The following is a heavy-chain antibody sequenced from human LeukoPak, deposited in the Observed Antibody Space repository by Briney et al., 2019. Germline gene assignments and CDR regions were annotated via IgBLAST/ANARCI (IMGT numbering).Heavy chain of an antibody. D-gene: IGHD3-3*01. CDR1: GFSISSSSYY. Sequence: SETLCLTCTVSGFSISSSSYYWGWLRQPPGKGLEWIGSSYYSGSTYYNPSLKSRLTISVDTSKNHFSLRLSSVTAADTGVYYCARGLTYYDFWSGPTGWDVAPVMDVWGKGTTVTVSS. CDR3: ARGLTYYDFWSGPTGWDVAPVMDV. V-gene: IGHV4-39*07. CDR2: SYYSGST. J-gene: IGHJ6*04.